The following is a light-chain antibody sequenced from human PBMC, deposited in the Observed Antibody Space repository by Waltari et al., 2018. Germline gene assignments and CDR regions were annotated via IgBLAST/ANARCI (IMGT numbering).Light chain of an antibody. V-gene: IGKV4-1*01. Sequence: DIVMTQSPDSLTVSLGERVTINFKSSQSVIYSATNKNYLAWYQQKPGQPPKLLIYWASIRETGVPDRFSGSGSGTDFTLTISSLQAEDVAVYYCQHYYSTPLAFGGGTKVEIK. CDR3: QHYYSTPLA. J-gene: IGKJ4*01. CDR1: QSVIYSATNKNY. CDR2: WAS.